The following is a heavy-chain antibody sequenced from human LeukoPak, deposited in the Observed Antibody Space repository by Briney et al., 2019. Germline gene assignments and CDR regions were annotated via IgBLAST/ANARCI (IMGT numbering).Heavy chain of an antibody. CDR3: ARSASGTYSIRYWFDP. D-gene: IGHD3-10*01. CDR2: VYTSGST. J-gene: IGHJ5*02. V-gene: IGHV4-39*02. Sequence: SETLSLNCTVSGGSIRSGTYYWGWIRQPPGKGLEWIGSVYTSGSTYYNPSLKSRVAISLDKSRNHFSLNLESATAADTAVYFCARSASGTYSIRYWFDPWGQGTLVTVSS. CDR1: GGSIRSGTYY.